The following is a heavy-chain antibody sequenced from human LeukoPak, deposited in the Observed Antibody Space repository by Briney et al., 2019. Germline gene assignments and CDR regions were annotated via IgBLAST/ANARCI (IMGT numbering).Heavy chain of an antibody. V-gene: IGHV4-59*01. Sequence: PSETLSLTCTVSGGSISNYYWSWIRQPPGKGLEWIGYIYYSGSTNYNPSLKSRVTISVDTSKNQFSLKLSSVTAADTAVYYCARFIAAAGFDYWGQGTLVTVSS. CDR1: GGSISNYY. CDR3: ARFIAAAGFDY. D-gene: IGHD6-13*01. J-gene: IGHJ4*02. CDR2: IYYSGST.